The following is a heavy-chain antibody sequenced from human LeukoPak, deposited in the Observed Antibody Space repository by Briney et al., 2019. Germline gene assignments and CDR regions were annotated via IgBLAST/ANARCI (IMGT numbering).Heavy chain of an antibody. D-gene: IGHD4-17*01. CDR2: INSDGTTT. CDR3: ARGGYGAHMG. V-gene: IGHV3-74*01. Sequence: GGSLRPSCAASGFSFSSFWMHWVRQVPGKGLVWVSGINSDGTTTGYADSVKGRFTISRDNAKNTVSLQMSSLRAEDTALYYCARGGYGAHMGWGQGTLVTVSS. CDR1: GFSFSSFW. J-gene: IGHJ4*02.